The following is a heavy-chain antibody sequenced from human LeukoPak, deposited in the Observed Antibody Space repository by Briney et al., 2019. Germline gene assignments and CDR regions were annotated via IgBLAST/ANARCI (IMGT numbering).Heavy chain of an antibody. J-gene: IGHJ4*02. V-gene: IGHV3-53*01. CDR3: ARRAGAYSHPYDY. Sequence: GGSLRLSCAASGFTFSSYWMHWVRPAPGKGLVWVSFIYSGTTHYSDSVKGRFTISRDNSKNTLYLQMNSLRAEDTAVYYCARRAGAYSHPYDYWGQGTLVTVSS. CDR1: GFTFSSYW. CDR2: IYSGTT. D-gene: IGHD4/OR15-4a*01.